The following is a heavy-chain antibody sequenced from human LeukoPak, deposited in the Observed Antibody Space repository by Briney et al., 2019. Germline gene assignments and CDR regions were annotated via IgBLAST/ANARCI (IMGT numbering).Heavy chain of an antibody. D-gene: IGHD5-12*01. CDR1: GFTFSNSW. V-gene: IGHV3-74*01. CDR2: INERGSST. CDR3: AGGRLVATSKAVAIDY. J-gene: IGHJ4*02. Sequence: GGSLRLSCAASGFTFSNSWLHWVRRAPGKGLVWVSRINERGSSTSYADSVKGRFTISRDNAKNTLYLQMNNLRADDTAVYYCAGGRLVATSKAVAIDYGGQGTRVTVPS.